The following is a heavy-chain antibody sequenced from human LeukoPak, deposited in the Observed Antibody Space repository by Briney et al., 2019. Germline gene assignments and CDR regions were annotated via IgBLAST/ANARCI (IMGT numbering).Heavy chain of an antibody. CDR1: GFTFSSYA. CDR3: AKDRAGRLYYFDY. J-gene: IGHJ4*02. D-gene: IGHD6-25*01. V-gene: IGHV3-23*01. CDR2: ISGSGGST. Sequence: GGSLRLSCAAYGFTFSSYAMSWVRQAPGKGLEWVSGISGSGGSTYYADSVKGRFTISRDNSKNTLYLQMNSLRAEDTAVYYCAKDRAGRLYYFDYWGQGTLVTVSS.